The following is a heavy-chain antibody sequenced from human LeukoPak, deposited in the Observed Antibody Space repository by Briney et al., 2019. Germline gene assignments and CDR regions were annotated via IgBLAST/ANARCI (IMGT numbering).Heavy chain of an antibody. CDR1: GGSFSGYY. CDR2: ITHSGST. J-gene: IGHJ4*02. D-gene: IGHD3-22*01. CDR3: ARRDYYDTPGVTRGIDY. V-gene: IGHV4-34*01. Sequence: TSSETLSLTCAVYGGSFSGYYWSWIRQPPGKGLEWIGEITHSGSTNYNPSLKSRVTISVDTSKNQFSLKLSSVTAADTAVYYCARRDYYDTPGVTRGIDYWGQGTLVTVSS.